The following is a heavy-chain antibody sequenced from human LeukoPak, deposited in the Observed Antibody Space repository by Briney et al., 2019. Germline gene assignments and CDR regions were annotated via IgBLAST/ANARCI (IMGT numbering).Heavy chain of an antibody. J-gene: IGHJ5*02. CDR3: ARGYCSSTSCYPNWFDP. Sequence: GGSLRLSCAASGFTFSSYDMNWVRQAPGKGLEWVAFIRYDGSNKYYADSVKGRFTISRDNSKNTLYLQMNSLRAEDTAVYYCARGYCSSTSCYPNWFDPWGQGTLVTVTS. CDR2: IRYDGSNK. V-gene: IGHV3-30*02. CDR1: GFTFSSYD. D-gene: IGHD2-2*01.